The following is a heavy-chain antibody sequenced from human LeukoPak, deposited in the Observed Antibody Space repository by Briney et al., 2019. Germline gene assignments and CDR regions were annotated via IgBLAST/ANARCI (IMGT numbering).Heavy chain of an antibody. CDR2: IGTAGDT. J-gene: IGHJ4*02. CDR3: ARSGRFGELFPFDY. CDR1: GFTFSSYD. Sequence: PGGSLRLSCAASGFTFSSYDMYWVRQGTGKGLEWVSGIGTAGDTYYPGPVKGRFTTSRDNAKNSLYLQMNSLRAGDTAVYYCARSGRFGELFPFDYWGQGTLVTVSS. D-gene: IGHD3-10*01. V-gene: IGHV3-13*01.